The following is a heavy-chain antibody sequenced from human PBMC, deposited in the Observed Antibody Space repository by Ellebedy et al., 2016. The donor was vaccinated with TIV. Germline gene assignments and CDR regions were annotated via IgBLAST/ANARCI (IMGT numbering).Heavy chain of an antibody. CDR1: GYTFTSYY. CDR2: INPSGGST. Sequence: AVSVKVSCKASGYTFTSYYMHWVRQAPGQGLEWMGIINPSGGSTSYAQKFQGRVTMTRDTSTSTVYMELSSLRSEDTAVYYCARDHMVRGVITPGLRNWFDPWGQGTLVTVSS. J-gene: IGHJ5*02. CDR3: ARDHMVRGVITPGLRNWFDP. V-gene: IGHV1-46*01. D-gene: IGHD3-10*01.